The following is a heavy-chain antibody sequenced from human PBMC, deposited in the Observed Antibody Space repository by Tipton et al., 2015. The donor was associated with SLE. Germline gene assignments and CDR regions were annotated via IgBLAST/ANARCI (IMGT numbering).Heavy chain of an antibody. V-gene: IGHV4-34*01. Sequence: TLSLTCAVYGGSFSDYYWSWIRQPPGKGLEWIGEVNHSGSTNYNPSLKSRVIISVDTSKNQFSLKLSPVIAADTAVYYWARDRYYDSSGMRGFDPWGQGTLVTVSS. D-gene: IGHD3-22*01. CDR2: VNHSGST. CDR3: ARDRYYDSSGMRGFDP. J-gene: IGHJ5*02. CDR1: GGSFSDYY.